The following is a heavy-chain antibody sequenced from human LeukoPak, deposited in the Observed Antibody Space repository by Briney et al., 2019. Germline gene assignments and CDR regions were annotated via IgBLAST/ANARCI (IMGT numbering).Heavy chain of an antibody. J-gene: IGHJ3*02. V-gene: IGHV4-39*07. CDR1: GDSINCASCY. CDR2: IYYSGST. D-gene: IGHD3-22*01. Sequence: SETLSLTCTVSGDSINCASCYWGWIRQPPGKGLEWIGSIYYSGSTYYNPSLKSRVTISVDTSKNQFSLKLSSVTAADTAVYYCARAEYYDSSGYYQCAFDIWGQGTMVTVSS. CDR3: ARAEYYDSSGYYQCAFDI.